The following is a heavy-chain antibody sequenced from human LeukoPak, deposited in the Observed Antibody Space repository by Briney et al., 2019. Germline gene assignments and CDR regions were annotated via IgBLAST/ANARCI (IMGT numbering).Heavy chain of an antibody. V-gene: IGHV3-23*01. D-gene: IGHD2-8*02. CDR1: GFTFSSYA. CDR2: ISGSGGTT. J-gene: IGHJ3*02. CDR3: ARGSVPVVAMNAFHI. Sequence: GGSLRLSCAASGFTFSSYAMTWVRQAPGKGLEWVSVISGSGGTTDYADSVKGRFTISRDNSKNTLSLQMNSPRAEDTAVYYCARGSVPVVAMNAFHIWGQGTMVTVSS.